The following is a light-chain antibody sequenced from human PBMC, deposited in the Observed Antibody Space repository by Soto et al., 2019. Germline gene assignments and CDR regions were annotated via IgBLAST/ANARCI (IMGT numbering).Light chain of an antibody. CDR1: SSKIGNNY. CDR3: GTWDSSLSAGDVV. CDR2: DNN. Sequence: QSVLTQPPSVSAAPGQKVTLSCSGSSSKIGNNYVSWYQQLPGTAPKLLIYDNNKRPSGIPDRFSGSKSGTSATLGITGLQTGDEADYYCGTWDSSLSAGDVVFGGGTQLTVL. V-gene: IGLV1-51*01. J-gene: IGLJ2*01.